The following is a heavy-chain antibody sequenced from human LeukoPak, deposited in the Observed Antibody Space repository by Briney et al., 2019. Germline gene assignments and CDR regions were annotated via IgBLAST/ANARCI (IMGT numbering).Heavy chain of an antibody. V-gene: IGHV4-59*01. CDR3: ARYRGNSNGGFDP. CDR1: GGSISSYY. J-gene: IGHJ5*02. D-gene: IGHD4-23*01. Sequence: NPSETLSLTCTVSGGSISSYYWSWIRQPPGKGLEGIGNLYNSGGTNYNPSLKSRVTTSVDTSKNQFSLKLTSVTAADTAVYYCARYRGNSNGGFDPWGQGTLVTVSS. CDR2: LYNSGGT.